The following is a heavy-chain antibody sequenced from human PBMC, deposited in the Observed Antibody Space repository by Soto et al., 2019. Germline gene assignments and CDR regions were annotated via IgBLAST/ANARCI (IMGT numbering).Heavy chain of an antibody. V-gene: IGHV1-69*12. CDR1: GGTFSSYA. CDR3: ATGEYDSSGLGYYYGMDV. Sequence: QVQLVQSGAEVKKPGSSVKVSCKASGGTFSSYAISWVRQAPGQGLEWMGGIIPIFGTANYAQKFQGRVTITADESTSTAYMELSSLRSEDTAVYYCATGEYDSSGLGYYYGMDVWGQGTTVTVSS. J-gene: IGHJ6*02. D-gene: IGHD3-22*01. CDR2: IIPIFGTA.